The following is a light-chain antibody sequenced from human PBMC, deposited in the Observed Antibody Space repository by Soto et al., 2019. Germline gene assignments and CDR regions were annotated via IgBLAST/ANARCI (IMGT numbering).Light chain of an antibody. Sequence: QSVLTQPPSASGTPGQRVTISCSGSSSNIGSKTVNWYQQLPGTAPKLLIYSNYQRPSGVPDRFSGSKSGTSASLAISGLQSEDEADYYCSAWDASLNGYVFVTGTKLTVL. CDR2: SNY. V-gene: IGLV1-44*01. J-gene: IGLJ1*01. CDR3: SAWDASLNGYV. CDR1: SSNIGSKT.